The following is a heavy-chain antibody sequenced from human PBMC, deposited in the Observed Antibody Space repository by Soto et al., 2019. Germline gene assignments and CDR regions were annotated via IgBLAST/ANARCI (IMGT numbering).Heavy chain of an antibody. V-gene: IGHV3-33*01. Sequence: GGSLRLSCAASGFTFSSYGMHWVRQAPGKGLEWVAVIWYDGSNKYYADSVKGRFTISRDNSKNTLYLQMNSLRAEDTAVYYCARDFHGSGSFDYWGQGTLVTVPQ. CDR3: ARDFHGSGSFDY. D-gene: IGHD3-10*01. CDR1: GFTFSSYG. CDR2: IWYDGSNK. J-gene: IGHJ4*02.